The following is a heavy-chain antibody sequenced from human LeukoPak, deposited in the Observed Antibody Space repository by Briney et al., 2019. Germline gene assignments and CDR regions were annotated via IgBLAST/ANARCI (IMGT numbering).Heavy chain of an antibody. V-gene: IGHV1-8*01. CDR1: GYTFTSYD. CDR2: MSPNSGDT. Sequence: GASVKVSCKASGYTFTSYDINWVRQATGQGLEWMGWMSPNSGDTGYAQKFQGRVTMTRDTSTSTVYMELSSLRSEDTAVYYCARGAGVKDIVVVPARDAFDIWGQGTMVTVSS. J-gene: IGHJ3*02. D-gene: IGHD2-2*01. CDR3: ARGAGVKDIVVVPARDAFDI.